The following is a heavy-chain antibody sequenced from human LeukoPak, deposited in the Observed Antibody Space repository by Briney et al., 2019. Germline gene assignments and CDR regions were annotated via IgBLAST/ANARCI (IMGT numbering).Heavy chain of an antibody. D-gene: IGHD3-10*01. J-gene: IGHJ4*02. CDR3: ARDTVTMVRGVRRGFDY. Sequence: SVKVSCKASGDTFSSYATSWVRQAPGQGLEWMGRIIPILGVANYAQKFQGRVTITADKSTSTAYMELSSLRSEDTAVYYCARDTVTMVRGVRRGFDYWGQGTLVTVSS. CDR2: IIPILGVA. CDR1: GDTFSSYA. V-gene: IGHV1-69*04.